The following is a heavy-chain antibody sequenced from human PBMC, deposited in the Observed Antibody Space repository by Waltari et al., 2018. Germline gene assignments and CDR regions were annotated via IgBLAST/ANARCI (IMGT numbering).Heavy chain of an antibody. V-gene: IGHV5-10-1*03. J-gene: IGHJ6*02. Sequence: EVQLVQSGAEVKKSGESLRISCMASGYKFTDYWIPWVRKMPGKGLEWLGRIDPSDSYTNYSPSFQGHVTISVDKSNSTAFLQWSSLKAPDTAMYYCARQGRNVVVTAYYYNGLDVWGQGTTVTVSS. CDR2: IDPSDSYT. CDR1: GYKFTDYW. D-gene: IGHD2-21*02. CDR3: ARQGRNVVVTAYYYNGLDV.